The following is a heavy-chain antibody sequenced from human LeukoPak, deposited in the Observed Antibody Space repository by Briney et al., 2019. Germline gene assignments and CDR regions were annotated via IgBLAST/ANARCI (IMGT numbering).Heavy chain of an antibody. D-gene: IGHD5-24*01. V-gene: IGHV1-3*01. J-gene: IGHJ4*02. CDR2: INAGNGNT. Sequence: ASVTVSCTAAGYSFSTYTMNWVRQPPGQRLQWMGWINAGNGNTKYSQKFQGRVTITRDTTASTAYTEMRSLRSEDTAVYSCAREIDRDDYNRFFDYWGQGTLVTVSS. CDR1: GYSFSTYT. CDR3: AREIDRDDYNRFFDY.